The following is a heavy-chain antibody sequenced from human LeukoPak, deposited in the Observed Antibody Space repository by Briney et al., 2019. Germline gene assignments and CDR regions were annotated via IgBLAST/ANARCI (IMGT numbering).Heavy chain of an antibody. Sequence: SETLSLTCTVSGYSISSGYYWGWIRQPPGKGLEWIGSIYHSGSTYYNPSLKSRVTISVDTSKNQFSLKLSSVTAADTAVYYCARAVHRARGVIMDWFDPWGQGTLVTVSS. CDR1: GYSISSGYY. D-gene: IGHD3-10*01. CDR2: IYHSGST. V-gene: IGHV4-38-2*02. CDR3: ARAVHRARGVIMDWFDP. J-gene: IGHJ5*02.